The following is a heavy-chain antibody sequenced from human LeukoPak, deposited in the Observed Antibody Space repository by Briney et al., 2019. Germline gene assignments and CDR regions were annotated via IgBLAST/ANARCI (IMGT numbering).Heavy chain of an antibody. CDR1: GFTVSSNY. CDR3: AKYYYDGSGYGGYYFDY. J-gene: IGHJ4*02. D-gene: IGHD3-22*01. V-gene: IGHV3-53*01. CDR2: IYSGGST. Sequence: GGSLRLSCAASGFTVSSNYMSWVRQAPGKGLEWVSVIYSGGSTYYADSVKGRFTISRDNSKNTLHLQMNSLRAEDTAVYYCAKYYYDGSGYGGYYFDYWGQGTLVTVSS.